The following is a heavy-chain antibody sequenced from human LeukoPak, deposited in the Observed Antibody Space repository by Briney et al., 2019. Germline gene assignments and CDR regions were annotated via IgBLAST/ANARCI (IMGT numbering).Heavy chain of an antibody. Sequence: GGSLRLSCAASGFTFSTYAMHWVRQVPGKGLEWVSRISWDSGSIGYADSVKGRFIISRDNAKNSLYLQMNSLRPEDTALYYCAKDTRSALYGMDVWGQGTTVTVSS. J-gene: IGHJ6*02. CDR3: AKDTRSALYGMDV. D-gene: IGHD3-3*01. CDR1: GFTFSTYA. V-gene: IGHV3-9*01. CDR2: ISWDSGSI.